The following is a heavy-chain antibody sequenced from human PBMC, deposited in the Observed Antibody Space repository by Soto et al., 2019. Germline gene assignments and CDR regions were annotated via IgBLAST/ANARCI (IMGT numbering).Heavy chain of an antibody. V-gene: IGHV3-30-3*01. CDR1: GFTFSSYA. Sequence: GGSLRLSCAASGFTFSSYAMHWVRQAPGKGLEWVAVISYDGSNKYYADSVKGRFTISRDNSKNTLYLQMNSLRAEDTAVYYCARVRTPYDSSGYLVDYWGQGTLVTVSS. J-gene: IGHJ4*02. D-gene: IGHD3-22*01. CDR2: ISYDGSNK. CDR3: ARVRTPYDSSGYLVDY.